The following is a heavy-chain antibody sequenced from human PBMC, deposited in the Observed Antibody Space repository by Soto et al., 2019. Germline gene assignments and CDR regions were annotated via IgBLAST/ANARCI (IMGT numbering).Heavy chain of an antibody. CDR2: ISWYSGSI. D-gene: IGHD2-8*02. CDR1: GFTFDDYG. CDR3: PKVCTTHTFGSLVK. V-gene: IGHV3-9*01. J-gene: IGHJ1*01. Sequence: GGSLRLSCAASGFTFDDYGMHWVRQAPGKGLEWVSGISWYSGSIRYADSVKARVIICRDNAKNSLYLQMNNLRPEHTPFYFCPKVCTTHTFGSLVKGGQ.